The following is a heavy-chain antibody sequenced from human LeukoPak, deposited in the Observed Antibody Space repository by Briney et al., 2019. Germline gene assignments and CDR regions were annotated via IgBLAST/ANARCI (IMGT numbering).Heavy chain of an antibody. Sequence: PSETLSLTCTVSGGSISSYYWSWIRQPAGKGLEWIGRIYTSGSTNYNPSLKSRVTMSVDTSKDQFSLKMSSVNAADTAVYYCARDTRRRYFDWLLYRGWFDPWGQGTLVTVSS. J-gene: IGHJ5*02. D-gene: IGHD3-9*01. V-gene: IGHV4-4*07. CDR3: ARDTRRRYFDWLLYRGWFDP. CDR1: GGSISSYY. CDR2: IYTSGST.